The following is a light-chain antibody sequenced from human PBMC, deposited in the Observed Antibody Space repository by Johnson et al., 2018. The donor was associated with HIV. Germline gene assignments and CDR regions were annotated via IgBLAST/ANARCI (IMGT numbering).Light chain of an antibody. CDR3: GTWDSRLNVYL. Sequence: QAVLTQPPSVSAAPGQNVTISCSGSSSNIGTNFVSWYQHLPGTAPKLLIYDNNKRPSGIPDRFSGSKSGTSATLGITGLQTGDEADYYCGTWDSRLNVYLFGPGTKVTVL. J-gene: IGLJ1*01. CDR1: SSNIGTNF. V-gene: IGLV1-51*01. CDR2: DNN.